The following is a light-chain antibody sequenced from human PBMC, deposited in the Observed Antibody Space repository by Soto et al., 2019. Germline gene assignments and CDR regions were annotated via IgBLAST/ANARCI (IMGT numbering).Light chain of an antibody. CDR3: QPANSFPLT. CDR1: QGISSW. CDR2: AAS. V-gene: IGKV1-12*01. Sequence: DIQMTQSPSSVSSSVGDRVPITCRASQGISSWLAWSQQKPGKAPTLLIYAASSLQSGVPSRFSGSGSGTDFTLTISSLQPEDFATYYCQPANSFPLTFGGGTKVEIK. J-gene: IGKJ4*01.